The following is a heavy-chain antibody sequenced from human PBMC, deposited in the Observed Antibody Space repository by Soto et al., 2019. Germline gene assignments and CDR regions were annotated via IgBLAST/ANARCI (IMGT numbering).Heavy chain of an antibody. CDR2: INSANGNT. J-gene: IGHJ4*02. CDR3: ARSIVVVTALDY. V-gene: IGHV1-3*01. CDR1: GYTFTSHA. Sequence: ASVKVSCKASGYTFTSHAMHWVRPAPGQRLEWMGWINSANGNTKYSQKFQGRVTITRDTSASTAYMELSSLRSEDTAVYYCARSIVVVTALDYWGQGTLVTVSS. D-gene: IGHD2-21*02.